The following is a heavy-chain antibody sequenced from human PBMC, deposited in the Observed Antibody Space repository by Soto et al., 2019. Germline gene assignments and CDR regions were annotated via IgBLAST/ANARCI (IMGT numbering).Heavy chain of an antibody. CDR3: ARRMIWFGTEYRGYGMDV. V-gene: IGHV1-2*02. CDR2: INPNSGGT. Sequence: ASVKVSCKASGYTFTGYYMRWVRQAPGQGLEWMGWINPNSGGTNYAQKFQGRVTMTRDTSISTAYMELSRLRSDDTAVYYCARRMIWFGTEYRGYGMDVWGQGTTVTVSS. CDR1: GYTFTGYY. J-gene: IGHJ6*02. D-gene: IGHD3-10*01.